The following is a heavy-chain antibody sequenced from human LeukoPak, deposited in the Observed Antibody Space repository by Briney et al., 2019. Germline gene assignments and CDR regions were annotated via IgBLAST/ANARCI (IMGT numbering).Heavy chain of an antibody. CDR2: IYSGGST. Sequence: PGGSLRLSCSASGFTVSSDYISWVRQAPGKGLEWLSVIYSGGSTYYADSVKGRFIISRDNSKNTVYLQMNSLRVEDTAVYYCARGGSVPATRSFDYWGQGTLVTVSS. CDR3: ARGGSVPATRSFDY. V-gene: IGHV3-66*01. D-gene: IGHD6-19*01. CDR1: GFTVSSDY. J-gene: IGHJ4*02.